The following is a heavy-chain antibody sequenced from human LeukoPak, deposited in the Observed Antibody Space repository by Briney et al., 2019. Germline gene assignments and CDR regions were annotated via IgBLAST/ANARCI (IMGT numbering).Heavy chain of an antibody. D-gene: IGHD4-17*01. CDR1: GYTFTGYY. Sequence: ASVKVSCKASGYTFTGYYMHWVRQAPGQGLEWVGWINPNSGGTNYAQKFQGRVTMTRDTSISTAYMELSRLRSDDTAVYYCARDLRTVEYYYYYYGMDVWGQGTTVTVSS. J-gene: IGHJ6*02. CDR2: INPNSGGT. CDR3: ARDLRTVEYYYYYYGMDV. V-gene: IGHV1-2*02.